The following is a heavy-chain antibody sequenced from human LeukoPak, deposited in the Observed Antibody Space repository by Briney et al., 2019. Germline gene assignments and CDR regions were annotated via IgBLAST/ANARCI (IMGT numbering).Heavy chain of an antibody. D-gene: IGHD6-13*01. J-gene: IGHJ5*02. Sequence: SETLSLTCTVSGGSISSSSYYWGWIRQPPGNGLEWIGSIYYSGSTYYNPSLKSRVTISVDTSKNQFSLKLSSVTAADTAVYYCARHTQLNLWWFDPWGQGTLVTVSS. CDR1: GGSISSSSYY. CDR2: IYYSGST. CDR3: ARHTQLNLWWFDP. V-gene: IGHV4-39*07.